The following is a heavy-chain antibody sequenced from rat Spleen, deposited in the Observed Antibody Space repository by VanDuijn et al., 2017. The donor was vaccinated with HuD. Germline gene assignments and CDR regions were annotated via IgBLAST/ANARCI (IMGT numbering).Heavy chain of an antibody. D-gene: IGHD1-10*01. Sequence: EVQLVESGGGLVQPGRSLKVSCAASGFTFNKYWMTWIRQAPTEGLEWVATFSYDGGSTYYPDSVKGRFTISRDTAQNTLYLQMNSLRSEDTATYYCTRPHNYRYVMDAWGQGTSVTVSS. CDR3: TRPHNYRYVMDA. CDR1: GFTFNKYW. CDR2: FSYDGGST. J-gene: IGHJ4*01. V-gene: IGHV5-31*01.